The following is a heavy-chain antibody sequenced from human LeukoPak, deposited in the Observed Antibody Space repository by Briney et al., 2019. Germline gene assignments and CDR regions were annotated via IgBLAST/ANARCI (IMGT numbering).Heavy chain of an antibody. V-gene: IGHV1-69*04. J-gene: IGHJ6*02. D-gene: IGHD3-10*01. Sequence: SVRVSCKASGGTFSSYAISWVRQAPGQGLECMGRIIPILDIATYAQKFQGRVTITADKSTSTAYMELSSLSSEDTAVYYCARDQGVTDPPPYGLDVWGQGTTVTVSS. CDR3: ARDQGVTDPPPYGLDV. CDR2: IIPILDIA. CDR1: GGTFSSYA.